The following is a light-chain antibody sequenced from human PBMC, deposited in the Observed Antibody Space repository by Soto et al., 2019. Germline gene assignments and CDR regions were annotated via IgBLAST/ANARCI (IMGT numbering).Light chain of an antibody. V-gene: IGLV2-14*01. CDR2: DVS. CDR3: SSYTSSSSFYV. Sequence: QSALTQPASVSGSPGQSITISCTGTSSDVGGYNYVSWYQQHPGKAPKLMIYDVSNRPSGVSNRFSGSKSGTTASLTISGLQAEDEADYYCSSYTSSSSFYVFGTGTKVIVL. J-gene: IGLJ1*01. CDR1: SSDVGGYNY.